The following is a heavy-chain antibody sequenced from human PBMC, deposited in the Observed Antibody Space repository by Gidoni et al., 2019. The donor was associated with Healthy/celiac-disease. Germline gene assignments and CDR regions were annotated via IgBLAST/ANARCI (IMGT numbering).Heavy chain of an antibody. J-gene: IGHJ4*02. CDR1: GYTFTSYA. V-gene: IGHV1-3*01. CDR3: ASQSRLLGVLGSYRLGD. Sequence: VQLVQSGAEVKKPGASVKASCKASGYTFTSYAMHWVRQAPVQRLEWMGWINAGNGNTKYSQKFQVRVTITRDTSASTASMELSSLRSEDTAVYYCASQSRLLGVLGSYRLGDWGQGTLVTVSS. CDR2: INAGNGNT. D-gene: IGHD3-16*02.